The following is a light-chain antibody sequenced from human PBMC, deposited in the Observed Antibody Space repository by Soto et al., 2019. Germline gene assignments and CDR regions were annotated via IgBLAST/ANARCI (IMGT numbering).Light chain of an antibody. J-gene: IGKJ4*01. CDR2: GAS. CDR3: QQYNNWPSLT. V-gene: IGKV3-15*01. Sequence: EIVMTQSPATLSLSPGERATLSCTASQSVSSNLAWYQQKPGQAPRLLIYGASTRATGIPARFSGSGSGTEFTLTISSLQSEDFAVYYCQQYNNWPSLTFGGGTKVDIK. CDR1: QSVSSN.